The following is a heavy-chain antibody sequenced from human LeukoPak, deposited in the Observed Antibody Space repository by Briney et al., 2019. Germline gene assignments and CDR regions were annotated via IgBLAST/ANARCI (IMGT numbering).Heavy chain of an antibody. CDR2: ISWNSGSI. CDR3: AKGQDGYYGSGSPN. D-gene: IGHD3-10*01. V-gene: IGHV3-9*01. Sequence: PGGSLRLSCAASGFTFSSYGMHWVRQAPGKGLEWVSGISWNSGSIGYADSVKGRFTISRDNAKNSLYLQMNSLRAEDTALYYCAKGQDGYYGSGSPNWGQGTLVTVSS. CDR1: GFTFSSYG. J-gene: IGHJ4*02.